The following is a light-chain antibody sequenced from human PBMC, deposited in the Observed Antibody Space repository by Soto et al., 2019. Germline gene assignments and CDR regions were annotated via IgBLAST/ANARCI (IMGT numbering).Light chain of an antibody. CDR1: SSNIGAGYD. CDR3: QSYDSSLSGWV. V-gene: IGLV1-40*01. CDR2: GNS. J-gene: IGLJ3*02. Sequence: SVLTQPPSVSGAPGPRVTISCTGRSSNIGAGYDVHWYQQLPGTAPKLLIYGNSNRPSGVPDRFSGSKSGTSASLAITGLQAEDEADYYCQSYDSSLSGWVFGGGTKLTVL.